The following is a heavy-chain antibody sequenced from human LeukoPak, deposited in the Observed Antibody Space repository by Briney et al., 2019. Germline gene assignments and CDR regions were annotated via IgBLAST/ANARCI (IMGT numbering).Heavy chain of an antibody. V-gene: IGHV1-2*02. D-gene: IGHD5-24*01. CDR1: GYTFTDYY. J-gene: IGHJ4*02. CDR3: ARGGYNNYVDY. CDR2: INSNIGGT. Sequence: ASVKVSCKASGYTFTDYYIHWVRQAPGQGLEWMGWINSNIGGTNYAQRFQGRVTMTRDTSISTAYMELSRLRSDDTAVYYCARGGYNNYVDYWGQGTLVTVSS.